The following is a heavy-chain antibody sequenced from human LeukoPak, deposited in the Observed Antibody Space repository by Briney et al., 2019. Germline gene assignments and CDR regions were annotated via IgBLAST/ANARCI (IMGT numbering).Heavy chain of an antibody. J-gene: IGHJ4*02. CDR2: ISGSGGST. Sequence: PGGSLRLSCAASGFTFSSYGMSWVRQAPGKGLEWVSAISGSGGSTYYADSVKGRFTISRDNSKNTLYLQMNSLRAEDTAVYYCARESSGSYWHAYYFDYWGQGTLVTVSS. V-gene: IGHV3-23*01. CDR3: ARESSGSYWHAYYFDY. D-gene: IGHD1-26*01. CDR1: GFTFSSYG.